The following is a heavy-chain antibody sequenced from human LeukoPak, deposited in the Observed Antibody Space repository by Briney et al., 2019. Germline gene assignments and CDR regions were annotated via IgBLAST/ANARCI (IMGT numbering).Heavy chain of an antibody. CDR1: GFTFSSYG. J-gene: IGHJ3*02. CDR2: IWYDGSNK. CDR3: ARDVPYYYDSTGKDAFDI. Sequence: GGSLRLSCAASGFTFSSYGMHWVRQAPGEGLEWVAVIWYDGSNKYYADSVKGRFTISRDNSKNTLYLQMNSLRAEDTAVYYCARDVPYYYDSTGKDAFDIWGQGTMVTVSS. V-gene: IGHV3-33*01. D-gene: IGHD3-22*01.